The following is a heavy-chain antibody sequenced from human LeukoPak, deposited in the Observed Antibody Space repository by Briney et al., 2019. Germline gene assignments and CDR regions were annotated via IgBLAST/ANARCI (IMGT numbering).Heavy chain of an antibody. D-gene: IGHD1-1*01. CDR2: INPNSGGT. V-gene: IGHV1-2*02. CDR3: ARGAELEPYYFDY. Sequence: ASVKVSCKASGYTFTGYYMHWVRQAPGQGLEWMGWINPNSGGTNYAQKFQGRVTMTRDTSISTAYMELSRLRSDDTAVYYCARGAELEPYYFDYWGQGTLVTVSS. CDR1: GYTFTGYY. J-gene: IGHJ4*02.